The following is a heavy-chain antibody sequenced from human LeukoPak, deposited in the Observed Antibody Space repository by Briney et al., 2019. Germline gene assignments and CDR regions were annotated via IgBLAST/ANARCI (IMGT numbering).Heavy chain of an antibody. CDR2: ISSSGGST. CDR1: GFTFNTYA. D-gene: IGHD2-8*02. J-gene: IGHJ4*02. CDR3: VKRTSQTGGVFDH. V-gene: IGHV3-23*01. Sequence: GGSLRLSCAASGFTFNTYAMTWVRQAPGKGLEWVSAISSSGGSTHYADSVKGRFTISRDNSKNTLYLQMNSLRAEDTAVYYCVKRTSQTGGVFDHWGQGTLVTVSS.